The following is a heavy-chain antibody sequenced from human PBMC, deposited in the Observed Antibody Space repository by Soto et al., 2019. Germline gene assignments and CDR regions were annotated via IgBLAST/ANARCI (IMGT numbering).Heavy chain of an antibody. CDR2: IYSGGST. V-gene: IGHV3-53*01. CDR1: GLTVSSNY. J-gene: IGHJ4*02. CDR3: AREERGLDY. D-gene: IGHD1-26*01. Sequence: GGPLKLSCAASGLTVSSNYMSWVRQAPGKGLEWVSVIYSGGSTYYADSVKGRFTISRDNSKNTLYLQMNSLRAEDTAVYYCAREERGLDYWGQGTLVTVSS.